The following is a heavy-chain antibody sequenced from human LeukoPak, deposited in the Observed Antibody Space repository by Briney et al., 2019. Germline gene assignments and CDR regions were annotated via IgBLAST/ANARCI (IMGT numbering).Heavy chain of an antibody. CDR1: GYTFTSYG. D-gene: IGHD2-15*01. J-gene: IGHJ4*02. CDR2: ISAYNGNT. CDR3: ARGPLGYCSGGSCYPYFDY. Sequence: ASVKVSCKASGYTFTSYGISWVRQAPGQGLEWMGWISAYNGNTNYAQKLQGRVTMTTDTSTSTAYMELRSLRSDDTAVYYCARGPLGYCSGGSCYPYFDYWGQGTLVTVSS. V-gene: IGHV1-18*01.